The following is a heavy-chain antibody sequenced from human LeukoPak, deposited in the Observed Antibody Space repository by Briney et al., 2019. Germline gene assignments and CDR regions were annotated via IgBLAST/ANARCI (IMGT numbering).Heavy chain of an antibody. V-gene: IGHV4-38-2*02. CDR2: IYHSGST. CDR3: ARPLKPDSSGPLGY. J-gene: IGHJ4*02. Sequence: SETLSLTCTVSGYSIHSDYYWGWIRQPPGKGLEWIGNIYHSGSTYYSPSLKSRVTISVDTSNQFSLKLSSVTAADTAVYYCARPLKPDSSGPLGYWGQGTLVTVSS. D-gene: IGHD3-22*01. CDR1: GYSIHSDYY.